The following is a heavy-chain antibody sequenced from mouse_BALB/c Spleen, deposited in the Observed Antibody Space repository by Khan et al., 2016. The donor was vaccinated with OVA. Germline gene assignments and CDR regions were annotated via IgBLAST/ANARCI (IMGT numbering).Heavy chain of an antibody. V-gene: IGHV1-4*01. CDR1: GYTFTSYT. J-gene: IGHJ2*01. CDR3: ASIPVPAYYFDY. CDR2: INPSSGYT. Sequence: QVQLKESGAELARPGASVKMSCKASGYTFTSYTMHWVKQRPGQGLEWIGYINPSSGYTNYNQKFKDKATLTADKSSSTAYMQLSSLTSEDSAVYYGASIPVPAYYFDYWGQGTTLTVSS.